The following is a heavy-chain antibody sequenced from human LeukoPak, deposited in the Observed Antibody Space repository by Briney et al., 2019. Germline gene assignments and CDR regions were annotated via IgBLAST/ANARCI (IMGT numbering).Heavy chain of an antibody. CDR3: TGAAMPRDY. J-gene: IGHJ4*02. Sequence: PGGSLRLSCAASGFTFSSYAMGWVRQAPGKGLEWVSGISDSGGSTYYADSVKGRFTISRDNSKNTLYLQINSLRAEDTAVYYCTGAAMPRDYWGQGTLVTVSS. D-gene: IGHD2-2*01. V-gene: IGHV3-23*01. CDR2: ISDSGGST. CDR1: GFTFSSYA.